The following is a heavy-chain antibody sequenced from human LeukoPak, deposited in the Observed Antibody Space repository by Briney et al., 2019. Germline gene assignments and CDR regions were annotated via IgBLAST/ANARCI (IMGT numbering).Heavy chain of an antibody. D-gene: IGHD5-18*01. CDR2: ISSSGST. Sequence: GGSLRLSCAASGFTFSTYNMNWVRQAPGKGLEWVSKISSSGSTYYADSVKGRFTISRDNAKNSLFLQMNSLRDEDTAVYHCARDRGYGYSFADYWGQGTLVTVSS. J-gene: IGHJ4*02. CDR1: GFTFSTYN. CDR3: ARDRGYGYSFADY. V-gene: IGHV3-48*02.